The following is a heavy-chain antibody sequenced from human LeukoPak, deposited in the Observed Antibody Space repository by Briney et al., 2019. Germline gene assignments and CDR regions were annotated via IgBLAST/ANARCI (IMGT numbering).Heavy chain of an antibody. J-gene: IGHJ4*02. Sequence: GGSLRLSCAASGLTFSTYNMNWVRQAPVKGLEWVSYISSNSKSIYYADSVKGRFTISRDNAKNSLYLQMNSLRAEDTAVYYCATDDYESSGQHYWGQGTLVTVSS. V-gene: IGHV3-48*01. D-gene: IGHD3-22*01. CDR1: GLTFSTYN. CDR2: ISSNSKSI. CDR3: ATDDYESSGQHY.